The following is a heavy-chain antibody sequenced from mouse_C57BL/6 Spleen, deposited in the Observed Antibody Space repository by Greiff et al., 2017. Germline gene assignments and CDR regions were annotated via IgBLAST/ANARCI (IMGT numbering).Heavy chain of an antibody. J-gene: IGHJ2*01. CDR1: GYTFTNYW. CDR3: ARLAYDYDYFDY. CDR2: IYPGGGYT. D-gene: IGHD2-4*01. Sequence: QVQLKESGAELVRPGTSVKMSCKASGYTFTNYWIGWAKQRPGHGLEWIGDIYPGGGYTNYNEKFKGKATLTADKSSSTAYMQFSSLTSEDSAIYYCARLAYDYDYFDYWGQGTTLTVSS. V-gene: IGHV1-63*01.